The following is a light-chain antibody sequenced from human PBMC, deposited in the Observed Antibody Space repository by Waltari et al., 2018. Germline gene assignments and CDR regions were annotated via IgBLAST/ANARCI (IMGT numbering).Light chain of an antibody. CDR2: GHS. J-gene: IGLJ3*02. V-gene: IGLV1-40*01. Sequence: QSVLTQPLSVAEAPAQRHTISCTWHSPNIGAEYDLPWYQQLPLTAPHHLIQGHSRRPSGVPDRFSASKTGASAALAITGRQAEDEADYYCQTYDSNLSGVVFGGGTKLTVL. CDR1: SPNIGAEYD. CDR3: QTYDSNLSGVV.